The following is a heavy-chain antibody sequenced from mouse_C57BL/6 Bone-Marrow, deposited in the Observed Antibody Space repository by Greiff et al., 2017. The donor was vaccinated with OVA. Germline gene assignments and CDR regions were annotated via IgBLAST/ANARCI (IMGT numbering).Heavy chain of an antibody. D-gene: IGHD2-5*01. CDR2: IHPNSGST. Sequence: QVQLQQPGAELVKPGASVKLSCKASGYTFTSYWMHWVKQRPGQGLEWIGMIHPNSGSTNYNEKFKSKATLTVDKSSSTAYMQRSSLTSEDSAVYYCARSYSNSFAYWGQGTLVTVSA. V-gene: IGHV1-64*01. J-gene: IGHJ3*01. CDR1: GYTFTSYW. CDR3: ARSYSNSFAY.